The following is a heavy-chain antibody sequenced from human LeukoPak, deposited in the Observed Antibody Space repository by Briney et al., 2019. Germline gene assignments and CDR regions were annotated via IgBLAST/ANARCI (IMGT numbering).Heavy chain of an antibody. Sequence: GGSLRLSGAASGFILSNHWMTWVRQAPGKGPEWVANTNKDGSEKYYVDSVKGRFTISGDTAKNSLYLQMNNLRAEDTALYYCARNNDMDVWGQGTTVIVSS. CDR1: GFILSNHW. CDR3: ARNNDMDV. V-gene: IGHV3-7*03. CDR2: TNKDGSEK. J-gene: IGHJ6*02. D-gene: IGHD1/OR15-1a*01.